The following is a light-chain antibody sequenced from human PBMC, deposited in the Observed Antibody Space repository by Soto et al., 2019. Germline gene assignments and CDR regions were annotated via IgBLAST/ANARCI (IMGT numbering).Light chain of an antibody. CDR1: SSDVGAYNY. CDR2: DVS. CDR3: SSYTSSNTYV. V-gene: IGLV2-14*03. J-gene: IGLJ1*01. Sequence: QCVLTRPASVSGAAGEGITISCTGTSSDVGAYNYVSWYQQHPGKAPKLMIYDVSNRPSGVSNRFSGSKSGNTASLTISGLQAEDEADYYCSSYTSSNTYVFGTGTKVTVL.